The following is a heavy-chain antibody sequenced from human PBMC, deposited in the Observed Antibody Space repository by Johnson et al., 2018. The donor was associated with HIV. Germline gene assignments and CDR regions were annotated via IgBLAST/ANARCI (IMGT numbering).Heavy chain of an antibody. Sequence: EQLEESGGDLVQPGGSLRLSCVGSGFTFSTNWMHWVRQAPGKGLVWVSRINSDGSSTSYADSVKGRFTISRDNAKNTLYLQMNSLRAEDTAVYYCARDAGGGRIVVDYDAFYIWGKGTMVTVS. D-gene: IGHD3-22*01. CDR3: ARDAGGGRIVVDYDAFYI. J-gene: IGHJ3*02. CDR2: INSDGSST. CDR1: GFTFSTNW. V-gene: IGHV3-74*01.